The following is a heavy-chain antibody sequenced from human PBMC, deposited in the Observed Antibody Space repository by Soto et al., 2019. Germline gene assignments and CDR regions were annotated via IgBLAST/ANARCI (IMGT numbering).Heavy chain of an antibody. Sequence: EVQLVESGGGLAKPGGSLRLSCAASGFTFNTYDMNWVRQAPGKGLEWVSSITTSSAYIYYADSLKGRITISRDNAKNSLFLQMNSLRAEDTAVYYCVRSGTARLLRHSWFDTWGQGTLVTVFS. CDR1: GFTFNTYD. CDR3: VRSGTARLLRHSWFDT. CDR2: ITTSSAYI. V-gene: IGHV3-21*01. J-gene: IGHJ5*02. D-gene: IGHD2-21*01.